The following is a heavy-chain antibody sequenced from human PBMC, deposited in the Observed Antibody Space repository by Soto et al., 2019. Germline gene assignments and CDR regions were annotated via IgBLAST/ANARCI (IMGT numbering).Heavy chain of an antibody. CDR1: GYSFTSYW. Sequence: LGESLKISCKGSGYSFTSYWIGWVRQMPGKGLEWMGIIYPGDSDTRYSPSFQGQVTISADKSISTAYLQWSSLKASDTAMYYCARGPYCSGGSCYPEDYYYYMDVWGKGTTVTVSS. CDR2: IYPGDSDT. V-gene: IGHV5-51*01. CDR3: ARGPYCSGGSCYPEDYYYYMDV. D-gene: IGHD2-15*01. J-gene: IGHJ6*03.